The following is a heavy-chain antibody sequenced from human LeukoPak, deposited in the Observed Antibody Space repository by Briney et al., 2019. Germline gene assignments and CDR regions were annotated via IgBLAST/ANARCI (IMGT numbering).Heavy chain of an antibody. CDR1: GGSISSYY. D-gene: IGHD5-24*01. CDR2: IHTSGST. V-gene: IGHV4-4*07. J-gene: IGHJ3*02. Sequence: SETLSLTCTVSGGSISSYYWNWIRQPAGKGLEWIGRIHTSGSTHYNPSLKSRVTMSVDTSKNQFSLKLSSVTAADTAVYYCARTRDGYNPGAFDIWGQGTMVTVSS. CDR3: ARTRDGYNPGAFDI.